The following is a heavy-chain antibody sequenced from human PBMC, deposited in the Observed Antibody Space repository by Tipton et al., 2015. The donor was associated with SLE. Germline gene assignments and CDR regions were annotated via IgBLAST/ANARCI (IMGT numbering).Heavy chain of an antibody. V-gene: IGHV1-24*01. Sequence: QSGPEVKKPGASVKVSCKASGYTFTGFYMHWVRQAPGYGLEWMGHFDRETGETIYAQKFQGRVTMTEDTSIDTAYMELSSLRSEDTAVYYCVIDPQVWGQGTMVTVSS. CDR3: VIDPQV. J-gene: IGHJ3*01. CDR2: FDRETGET. CDR1: GYTFTGFY.